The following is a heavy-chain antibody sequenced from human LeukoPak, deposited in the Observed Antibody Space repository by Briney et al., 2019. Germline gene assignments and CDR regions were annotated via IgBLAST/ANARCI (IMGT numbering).Heavy chain of an antibody. V-gene: IGHV3-49*03. J-gene: IGHJ4*02. Sequence: GGSLRLSCTAAGFTLGDYAISWFRQAPGKGLEWVGFIRSKAYRRTTEYAASVKGRFTISRDDSKSIAYLQMNSLKTEDPAVYSCTRGITIFGVVIDSWGQGTLVAVSS. CDR2: IRSKAYRRTT. CDR3: TRGITIFGVVIDS. CDR1: GFTLGDYA. D-gene: IGHD3-3*01.